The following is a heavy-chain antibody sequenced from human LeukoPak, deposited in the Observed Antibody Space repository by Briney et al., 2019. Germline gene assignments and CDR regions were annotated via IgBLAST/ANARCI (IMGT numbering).Heavy chain of an antibody. CDR1: GGSFSGYY. Sequence: PSETLSLTCAVYGGSFSGYYWSWIRQPPGKGLEWVGEINHSGSTNYNPSLKRGVNISVDTYKKQFSLRLRSVTVADTAVYYCARLWSFSGWYLDDYWGQGTLVTVSS. D-gene: IGHD6-19*01. CDR3: ARLWSFSGWYLDDY. V-gene: IGHV4-34*01. J-gene: IGHJ4*02. CDR2: INHSGST.